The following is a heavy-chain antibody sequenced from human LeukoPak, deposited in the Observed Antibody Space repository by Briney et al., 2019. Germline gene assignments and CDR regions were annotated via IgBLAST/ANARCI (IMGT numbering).Heavy chain of an antibody. D-gene: IGHD4-23*01. CDR3: ARVITPPNVYFDY. CDR1: GYSISSGYY. J-gene: IGHJ4*02. Sequence: PSETLSLTCTVSGYSISSGYYWGWIRQPPGKGLEWIGSIYYSGSTYYNPSLKSRVTISVDTSKNQFSLKLSSVTAADTAVYYCARVITPPNVYFDYWGQGTLVTVSS. V-gene: IGHV4-38-2*02. CDR2: IYYSGST.